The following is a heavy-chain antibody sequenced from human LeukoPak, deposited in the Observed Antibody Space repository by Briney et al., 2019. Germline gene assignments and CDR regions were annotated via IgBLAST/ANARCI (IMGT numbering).Heavy chain of an antibody. CDR2: ISAYDDGDT. Sequence: GASVKVSCKSSGYTFTSYGFSWVRQAPGQGLEWMGWISAYDDGDTNYAQKFQGRVTMSTDTSTSTLYMELRSLRSDDTAVYYCARMGDYHLVSLFDNWGQGTLVTVSS. V-gene: IGHV1-18*01. D-gene: IGHD4/OR15-4a*01. CDR1: GYTFTSYG. J-gene: IGHJ4*02. CDR3: ARMGDYHLVSLFDN.